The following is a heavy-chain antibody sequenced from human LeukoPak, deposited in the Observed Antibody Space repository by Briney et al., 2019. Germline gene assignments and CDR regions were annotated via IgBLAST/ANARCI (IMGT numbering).Heavy chain of an antibody. Sequence: GGSLRLSCAASGNYWMHWVRQAPGKGLVWVSHIDSGGSWTSYADSVKGRFTISKDNAKNTVYLQMNNLRAEDTAVYYCVSFYETYWGRGTLVTVTS. CDR1: GNYW. CDR3: VSFYETY. CDR2: IDSGGSWT. V-gene: IGHV3-74*01. J-gene: IGHJ4*02. D-gene: IGHD2/OR15-2a*01.